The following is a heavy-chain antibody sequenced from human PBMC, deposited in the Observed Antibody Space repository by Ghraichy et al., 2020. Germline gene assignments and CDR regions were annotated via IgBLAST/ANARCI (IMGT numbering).Heavy chain of an antibody. V-gene: IGHV4-59*01. J-gene: IGHJ4*02. CDR1: GGSISSYY. CDR3: ARVSTYYYGSGSYYHFDY. Sequence: SETLYLTCTVSGGSISSYYWSWIRQPPGKGLEWIGYIYYSGSTNYNPSLKSRVTISVDTSKNQFSLKLSSVTAADTAVYYCARVSTYYYGSGSYYHFDYWGQGTLVTVSS. D-gene: IGHD3-10*01. CDR2: IYYSGST.